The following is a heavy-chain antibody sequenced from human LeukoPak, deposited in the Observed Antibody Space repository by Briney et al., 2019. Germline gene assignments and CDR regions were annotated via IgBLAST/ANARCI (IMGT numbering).Heavy chain of an antibody. D-gene: IGHD3-3*01. CDR3: ARDRSITIFGVVPYWFDP. V-gene: IGHV4-59*12. CDR1: GGSISSYY. CDR2: IHSSGST. J-gene: IGHJ5*02. Sequence: PSETLSLSCTVSGGSISSYYWNWIRQPPGKGLEWIGYIHSSGSTKYNPSLKSRVTISVDTSKNQFSLKLSSVTAADTAVYYCARDRSITIFGVVPYWFDPWGQGTLVTVSS.